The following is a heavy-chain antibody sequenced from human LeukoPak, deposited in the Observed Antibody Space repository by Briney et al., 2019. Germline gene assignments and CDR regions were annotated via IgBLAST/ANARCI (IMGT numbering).Heavy chain of an antibody. CDR3: AREDYGDLVDY. CDR1: GFTFSSYW. Sequence: PGGSLRLSCAASGFTFSSYWMSWVRQAPGKGLEWVANIKQDGSEKYYVDSVKGRFTISRDSAKNSLYLQMNSLRAEDTAVYYCAREDYGDLVDYWGQGTLVTVSS. D-gene: IGHD4-17*01. V-gene: IGHV3-7*01. CDR2: IKQDGSEK. J-gene: IGHJ4*02.